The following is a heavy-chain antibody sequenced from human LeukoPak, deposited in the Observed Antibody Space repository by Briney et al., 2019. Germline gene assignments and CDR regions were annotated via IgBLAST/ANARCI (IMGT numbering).Heavy chain of an antibody. J-gene: IGHJ4*02. CDR3: ARTALWSSSWSSFDY. V-gene: IGHV1-2*06. Sequence: GASVKVSCKASGYTFTGYYMHWVRQAPGQGLEWMGRINPNSGGTNYAQKFQGRVTMTRDTSISTAYMELSRLRSDDTAVYYCARTALWSSSWSSFDYWGQGTLLTVSS. D-gene: IGHD6-13*01. CDR2: INPNSGGT. CDR1: GYTFTGYY.